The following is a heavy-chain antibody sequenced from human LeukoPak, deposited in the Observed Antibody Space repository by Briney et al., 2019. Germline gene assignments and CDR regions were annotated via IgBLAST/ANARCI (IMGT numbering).Heavy chain of an antibody. D-gene: IGHD3-22*01. CDR3: AKGTYGRSGDYRTYFDT. CDR2: LWHDGSLQ. V-gene: IGHV3-33*06. CDR1: GFTVTSCG. J-gene: IGHJ4*02. Sequence: GGSLRLSCVASGFTVTSCGIHWVRQAPGKGLEWVSLLWHDGSLQYYADSVEGRFTVSRDTSKNTVYLQMDNLRAEDTAVYYCAKGTYGRSGDYRTYFDTWGQGTLVIVSS.